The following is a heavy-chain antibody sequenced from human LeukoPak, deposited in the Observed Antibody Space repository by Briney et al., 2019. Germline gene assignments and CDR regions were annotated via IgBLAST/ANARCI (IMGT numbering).Heavy chain of an antibody. CDR3: TRRVDIAMVEGIDFDY. D-gene: IGHD5-18*01. CDR2: IRGKANSYAP. J-gene: IGHJ4*02. V-gene: IGHV3-73*01. CDR1: GFTFSGSA. Sequence: GGSQRLSCAASGFTFSGSAMLWVRQASGKGREWVGRIRGKANSYAPAYAASVKGRFTISRDDSNNTAYLQMNSLKTEDTAVYYCTRRVDIAMVEGIDFDYWGQGTLVTVSS.